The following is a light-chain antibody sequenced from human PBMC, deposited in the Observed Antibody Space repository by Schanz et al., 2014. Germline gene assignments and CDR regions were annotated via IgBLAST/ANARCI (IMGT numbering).Light chain of an antibody. CDR3: QQRSNWPWT. CDR2: GAS. CDR1: QSVSSN. V-gene: IGKV3-15*01. J-gene: IGKJ1*01. Sequence: EIVMTQSPATLSVSPGERVTLSCRASQSVSSNLAWYQQKPGQAPRLLIYGASTRATGIPARISGSGSGTEFTLTISSLEPEDSAVYYCQQRSNWPWTFGQGTKVEIK.